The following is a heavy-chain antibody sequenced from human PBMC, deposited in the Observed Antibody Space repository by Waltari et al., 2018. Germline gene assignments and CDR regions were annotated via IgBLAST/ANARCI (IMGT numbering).Heavy chain of an antibody. CDR2: IYYSGST. V-gene: IGHV4-59*01. Sequence: QVQLQESGPGLVKPSAPLSLTCTAPGGSISSSSWSWIRQPPGKGLEWIGYIYYSGSTNYNPSLKSRVTISVDTSKNQFSLKLSSVTAADTAVYYCARAGYSGYIDYWGQGTLVTVSS. CDR3: ARAGYSGYIDY. D-gene: IGHD5-12*01. CDR1: GGSISSSS. J-gene: IGHJ4*02.